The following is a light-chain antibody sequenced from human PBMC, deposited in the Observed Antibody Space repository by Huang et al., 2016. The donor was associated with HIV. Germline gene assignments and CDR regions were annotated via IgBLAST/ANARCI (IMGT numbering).Light chain of an antibody. Sequence: DIVMTQSPDSLAVCLGERATIRCVSSQSVLSPSNNKNHLAWYQQKPRQPPNLLIYVSSTRESGVPDRFRGSGSATDFTLTIDNLQAEDVAVYFCQQYYSTPAFGQGTYVEV. V-gene: IGKV4-1*01. CDR3: QQYYSTPA. J-gene: IGKJ1*01. CDR1: QSVLSPSNNKNH. CDR2: VSS.